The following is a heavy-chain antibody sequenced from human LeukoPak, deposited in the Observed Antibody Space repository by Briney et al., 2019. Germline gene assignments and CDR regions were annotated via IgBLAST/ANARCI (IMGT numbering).Heavy chain of an antibody. D-gene: IGHD6-19*01. CDR3: AKDRYCSGGLCYADAFDV. CDR2: ITGSGTRT. Sequence: GGSLRLSCAASGFSFSDYAMAWVRQAPGKGLQWVSDITGSGTRTDHADSVRGRLIISRDNSKNELYLQMNSLRVEDTAIYFCAKDRYCSGGLCYADAFDVWGQGIMVTVSS. CDR1: GFSFSDYA. J-gene: IGHJ3*01. V-gene: IGHV3-23*01.